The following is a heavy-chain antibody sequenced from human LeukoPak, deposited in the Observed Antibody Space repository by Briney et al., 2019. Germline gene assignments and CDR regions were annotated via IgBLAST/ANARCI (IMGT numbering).Heavy chain of an antibody. V-gene: IGHV3-48*03. CDR3: ARGSLRLRAYYFDY. J-gene: IGHJ4*02. CDR2: ISSSGYPI. D-gene: IGHD3-10*01. CDR1: GITFRKNW. Sequence: GGSLRLSCAASGITFRKNWMTWVRQAPGKGLGWVAFISSSGYPIYYADSVKGRFTISRDNAERSLFLQMNSLRVEDTAVYYCARGSLRLRAYYFDYWGQGTLLTVSS.